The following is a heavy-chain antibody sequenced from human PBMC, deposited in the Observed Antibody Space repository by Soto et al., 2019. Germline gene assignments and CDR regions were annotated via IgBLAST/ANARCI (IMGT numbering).Heavy chain of an antibody. CDR3: VTDLNWQGH. V-gene: IGHV3-7*01. Sequence: PGGSLRLSCVVSGFSFSSVWMTWVRQAPGKGLECVANIKYDGSEENYVDSVKGRFTISRDNAKNSLYLQMNSLRDEDSAVYYCVTDLNWQGHWGQGTLVTVSS. J-gene: IGHJ4*02. CDR1: GFSFSSVW. CDR2: IKYDGSEE.